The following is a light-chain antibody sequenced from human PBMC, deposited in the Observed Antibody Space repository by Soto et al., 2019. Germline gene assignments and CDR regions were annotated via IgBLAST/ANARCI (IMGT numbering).Light chain of an antibody. CDR1: QSVSSNY. CDR3: QPSISSPRT. V-gene: IGKV3-20*01. CDR2: GAF. J-gene: IGKJ1*01. Sequence: SVGTPAPGTMSLSPGERVTLSCMASQSVSSNYLGWSQQNTGQAPRLLIYGAFSRATGIPDRFSGSGSGTDLTLPISRLEPEELAVYYCQPSISSPRTFGKGTTGDIK.